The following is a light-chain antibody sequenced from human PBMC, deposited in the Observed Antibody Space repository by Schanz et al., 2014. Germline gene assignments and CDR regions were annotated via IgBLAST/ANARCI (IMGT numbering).Light chain of an antibody. V-gene: IGLV2-8*01. CDR3: QSYDYNLSGWV. Sequence: QSALTQPPSASGSPGQSVTISCTGTSSDVGGYNYVSWYQQHPGKAPKLMIYEVSKRPSGVPDRFSGSKSGNTASLTVSGLQADDESDYYCQSYDYNLSGWVFGGGTKLTVL. CDR2: EVS. CDR1: SSDVGGYNY. J-gene: IGLJ3*02.